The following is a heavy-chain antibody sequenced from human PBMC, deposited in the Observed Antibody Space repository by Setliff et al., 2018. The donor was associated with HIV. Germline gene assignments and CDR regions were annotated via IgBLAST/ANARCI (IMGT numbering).Heavy chain of an antibody. CDR2: IYYGST. V-gene: IGHV4-59*08. CDR3: ARRRCSAASCPDNSWNWLDP. J-gene: IGHJ5*02. D-gene: IGHD2-15*01. CDR1: GDSISSYY. Sequence: NPSETLSLTCTVSGDSISSYYWNWIRQPPGKALEWIGYIYYGSTHYNPSFEGRVTISVDTSKNQFSLKLRSVTAADTAMYYCARRRCSAASCPDNSWNWLDPWGQGTLVTSPQ.